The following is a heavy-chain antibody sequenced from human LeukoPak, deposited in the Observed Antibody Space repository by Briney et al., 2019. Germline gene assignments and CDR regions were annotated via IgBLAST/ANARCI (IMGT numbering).Heavy chain of an antibody. J-gene: IGHJ4*02. CDR3: AKARLAYCGGDCSVPDY. CDR1: GFTFSSYA. Sequence: GSLRLSCAASGFTFSSYAMSWVRQAPGKGLEWVSAISGSGGSTYYADSVKGRFTISRDNSKNTLYLQMNSLRAEDTAVYYCAKARLAYCGGDCSVPDYWGQGTLVTVSS. D-gene: IGHD2-21*02. V-gene: IGHV3-23*01. CDR2: ISGSGGST.